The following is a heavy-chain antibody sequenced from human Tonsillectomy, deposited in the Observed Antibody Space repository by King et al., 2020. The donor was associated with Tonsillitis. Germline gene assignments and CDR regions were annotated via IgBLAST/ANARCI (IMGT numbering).Heavy chain of an antibody. CDR2: ISSSGSTI. V-gene: IGHV3-48*03. J-gene: IGHJ6*03. Sequence: VQLVESGGGLVQPGGSLRLSCAASGFTFSSYEMNWVRQAPGKGLEWVSYISSSGSTIYYADSVKGRFTISRDNAKNSLYLQMNSLRAEDTAVYYCARHFNTEGYMDVWGKGTTVTVSS. CDR3: ARHFNTEGYMDV. D-gene: IGHD2-8*02. CDR1: GFTFSSYE.